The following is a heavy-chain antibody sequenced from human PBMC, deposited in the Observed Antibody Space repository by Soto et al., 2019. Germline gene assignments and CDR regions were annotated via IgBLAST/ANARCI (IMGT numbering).Heavy chain of an antibody. CDR2: INPYSGAT. CDR1: GYTFTGYY. D-gene: IGHD6-6*01. V-gene: IGHV1-2*02. J-gene: IGHJ6*02. CDR3: ARDSLKYTSSSSYFYGMDV. Sequence: ASVKVPCKASGYTFTGYYIHWVRQAPGQGLEWMGWINPYSGATNYAQKFQGRVTMTGVTSISTAYMDLSRLRSDDTAVYYCARDSLKYTSSSSYFYGMDVWGHGTTVTVSS.